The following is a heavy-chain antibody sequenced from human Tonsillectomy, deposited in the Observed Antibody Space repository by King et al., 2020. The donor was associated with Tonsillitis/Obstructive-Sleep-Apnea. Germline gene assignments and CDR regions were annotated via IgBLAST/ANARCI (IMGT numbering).Heavy chain of an antibody. CDR2: LYSGGST. Sequence: VQLVESGGGWVQPGGSLRLSCAASGFTVSSNYMNWVRQAPGKGLEWVSLLYSGGSTYYADSVKGRFTISRDNSKNTLYLQMNSLRAEETAVYYCARDRESTSSWVAFDIWGQGTMVTVSS. CDR1: GFTVSSNY. V-gene: IGHV3-53*04. CDR3: ARDRESTSSWVAFDI. D-gene: IGHD2-2*01. J-gene: IGHJ3*02.